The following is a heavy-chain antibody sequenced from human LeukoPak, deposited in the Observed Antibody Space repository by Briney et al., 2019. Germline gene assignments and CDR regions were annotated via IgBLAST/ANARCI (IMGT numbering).Heavy chain of an antibody. CDR2: IYHSGST. CDR1: GGSIISGGYS. CDR3: ARVNDYGDYVDY. Sequence: SQTLSLTCAVSGGSIISGGYSWSWIRQPPGKGLEWIGYIYHSGSTYYNPSLKSRVTISVDRSKNQFSLKLSSVTAADTAVYYCARVNDYGDYVDYWGHGTLVTVSS. J-gene: IGHJ4*01. D-gene: IGHD4-17*01. V-gene: IGHV4-30-2*01.